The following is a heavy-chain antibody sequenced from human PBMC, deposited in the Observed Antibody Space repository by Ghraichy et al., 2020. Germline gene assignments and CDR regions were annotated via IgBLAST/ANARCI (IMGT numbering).Heavy chain of an antibody. CDR3: ARSLWAVAGSPPFDY. V-gene: IGHV3-33*01. CDR2: IWYDGSNK. Sequence: GGSLRLSCAASGFTFSSYGMHWVRQAPGKGLEWVAVIWYDGSNKYYADSVKGRFTISRDNSKNTLYLQMNSLRAEDTAVYYCARSLWAVAGSPPFDYWGQGTLVTVSS. CDR1: GFTFSSYG. J-gene: IGHJ4*02. D-gene: IGHD6-19*01.